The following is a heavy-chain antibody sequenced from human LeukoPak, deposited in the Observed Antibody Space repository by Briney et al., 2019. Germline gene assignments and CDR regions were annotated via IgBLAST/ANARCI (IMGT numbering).Heavy chain of an antibody. CDR2: INPSGGST. CDR3: ARSYCSSTSCYQDDAFDI. Sequence: ASVKVSCKASGYTFTSYYMHWVRQAPGQGLEWMGIINPSGGSTSCAQKFQGRVTMTRDTSISTAYMELSRLRSDDTAVYYCARSYCSSTSCYQDDAFDIWGQGTMVTVSS. CDR1: GYTFTSYY. J-gene: IGHJ3*02. D-gene: IGHD2-2*01. V-gene: IGHV1-46*01.